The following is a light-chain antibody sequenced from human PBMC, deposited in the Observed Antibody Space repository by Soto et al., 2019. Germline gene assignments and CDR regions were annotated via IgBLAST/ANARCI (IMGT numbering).Light chain of an antibody. V-gene: IGKV3-15*01. J-gene: IGKJ5*01. CDR3: QQYEKWPPSIT. Sequence: EIVMTQSPATLSVSPGDRSTLSCRSGQPLNNNVAWYQHKPGQAPRLLIYGTSTRATGISARFSGGGSGTEFTLTISSLQSEDFAVYYCQQYEKWPPSITFGQGTRLRL. CDR1: QPLNNN. CDR2: GTS.